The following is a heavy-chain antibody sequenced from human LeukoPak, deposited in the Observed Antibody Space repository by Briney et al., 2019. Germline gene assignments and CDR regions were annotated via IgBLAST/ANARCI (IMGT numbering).Heavy chain of an antibody. CDR3: TTGY. J-gene: IGHJ4*02. CDR2: ISYDGSNK. CDR1: GFTFSSYA. V-gene: IGHV3-30*04. Sequence: GGSLRLSCAASGFTFSSYAMHWVRQAPGKGLEWVAVISYDGSNKYYADSVKGRFTISRDDSKNTLYLQMNSLKTEDTAVYYCTTGYWGQGTLVTVSS.